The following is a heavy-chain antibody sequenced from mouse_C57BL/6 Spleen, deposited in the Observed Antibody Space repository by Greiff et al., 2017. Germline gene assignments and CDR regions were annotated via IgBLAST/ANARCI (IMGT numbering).Heavy chain of an antibody. Sequence: QVQLQQSGAELVRPGASVTLSCKASGYTFTDYEMHWVKQTPVHGLEWIGAIDPETGGTAYNQKFKGKAILTADKSSSTAYMELRSLTSEDSAVYYCTRQVARGFDYGGQGTTLTVSS. CDR3: TRQVARGFDY. CDR2: IDPETGGT. V-gene: IGHV1-15*01. J-gene: IGHJ2*01. D-gene: IGHD1-1*01. CDR1: GYTFTDYE.